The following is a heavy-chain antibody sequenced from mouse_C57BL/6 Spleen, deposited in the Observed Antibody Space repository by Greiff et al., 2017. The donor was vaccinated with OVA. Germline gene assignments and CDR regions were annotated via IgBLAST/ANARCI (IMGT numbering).Heavy chain of an antibody. Sequence: EVKLQESGGGLVKPGGSLKLSCAASGFTFSSYTMSWVRQTPEKRLEWVATISGGGGNTYYPDSVKGRFTISRDNAKNTLYLQMSSLRSEDTALYYCARAFITTVVATDWYFDVWGTGTTVTVSS. J-gene: IGHJ1*03. CDR1: GFTFSSYT. D-gene: IGHD1-1*01. CDR2: ISGGGGNT. V-gene: IGHV5-9*01. CDR3: ARAFITTVVATDWYFDV.